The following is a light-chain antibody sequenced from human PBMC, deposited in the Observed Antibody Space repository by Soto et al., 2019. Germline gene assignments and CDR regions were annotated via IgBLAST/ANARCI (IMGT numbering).Light chain of an antibody. CDR2: DVN. J-gene: IGLJ1*01. V-gene: IGLV2-14*01. CDR1: SSDIGAYNY. CDR3: RSYAISSAYV. Sequence: QSALTQPASVSGSPGQSITISCTGTSSDIGAYNYVSWYQQHPGKAPKLLIYDVNYRPSGVSNRLSGSKSGNTASLTISGLQAEDEADYYCRSYAISSAYVFGTGTKVTVL.